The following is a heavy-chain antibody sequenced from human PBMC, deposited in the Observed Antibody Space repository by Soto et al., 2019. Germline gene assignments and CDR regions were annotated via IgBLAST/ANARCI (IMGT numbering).Heavy chain of an antibody. CDR1: GGSISSGGYH. D-gene: IGHD6-19*01. V-gene: IGHV4-31*03. Sequence: QLQLQESGPGLLKPSQTLFLTCTVSGGSISSGGYHWSWIRQHPGKGLEWIGYMYYSGSTYYNPSLNSRVTVSVDPSKSQFSLKLSSVIAADTAVFFCAREGGRDGCFEYWGQGTLVTVSS. CDR2: MYYSGST. CDR3: AREGGRDGCFEY. J-gene: IGHJ4*02.